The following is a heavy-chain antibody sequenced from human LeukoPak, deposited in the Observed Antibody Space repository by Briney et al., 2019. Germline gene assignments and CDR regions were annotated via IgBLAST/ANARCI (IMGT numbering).Heavy chain of an antibody. J-gene: IGHJ5*02. CDR2: IYYSGST. CDR3: ASRYSSGWSLEIWFDP. Sequence: PSETLSLTCTVSGGSISISSYYWGWIRQPPGKGLEWIGSIYYSGSTYYNPSLKSRVTISVDTSKNQFSLKLSSVTAADTAVYYCASRYSSGWSLEIWFDPWGQGTLVTVSS. D-gene: IGHD6-19*01. CDR1: GGSISISSYY. V-gene: IGHV4-39*01.